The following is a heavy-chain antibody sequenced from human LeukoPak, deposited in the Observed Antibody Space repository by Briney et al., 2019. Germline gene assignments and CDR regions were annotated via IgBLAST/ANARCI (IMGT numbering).Heavy chain of an antibody. CDR3: TTDLVGGTDAFDI. D-gene: IGHD2-2*01. CDR2: IKSKSDGGAT. J-gene: IGHJ3*02. CDR1: GFDFSDAW. Sequence: GGSLRLSCAASGFDFSDAWMSWVRQAPGKGLEWIGRIKSKSDGGATDYAAPVKGRFTLSRDDSKNTLYLEMNSLKSEDTAVYYCTTDLVGGTDAFDIWGQGTMVTVSS. V-gene: IGHV3-15*01.